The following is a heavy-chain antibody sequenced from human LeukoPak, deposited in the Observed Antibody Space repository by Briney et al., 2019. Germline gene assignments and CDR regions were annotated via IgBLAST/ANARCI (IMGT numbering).Heavy chain of an antibody. Sequence: GGSLRLSCAASGFTFSRYGMHWVRQAPGKGLEWVAVIWYDGSNEKYAESVKGRFTIPRDNSKSTLYLQMNGLRAEDTAVYYCARDQVGATGYFDYWGQGTLVTVSS. D-gene: IGHD1-26*01. CDR1: GFTFSRYG. V-gene: IGHV3-33*01. J-gene: IGHJ4*02. CDR2: IWYDGSNE. CDR3: ARDQVGATGYFDY.